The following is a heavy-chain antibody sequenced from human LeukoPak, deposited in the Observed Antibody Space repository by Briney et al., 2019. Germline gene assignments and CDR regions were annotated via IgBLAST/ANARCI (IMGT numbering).Heavy chain of an antibody. CDR1: GGTFSSYA. Sequence: AASVKVSCKASGGTFSSYAISWVRQAPGQGLEWMGGIIPIFGTANYAQKFQGRVTITADKSTSTAYMELSSLRSEDTAVYYCARGDYGDYPFDYWGQGTLVTVSS. CDR2: IIPIFGTA. V-gene: IGHV1-69*06. CDR3: ARGDYGDYPFDY. D-gene: IGHD4-17*01. J-gene: IGHJ4*02.